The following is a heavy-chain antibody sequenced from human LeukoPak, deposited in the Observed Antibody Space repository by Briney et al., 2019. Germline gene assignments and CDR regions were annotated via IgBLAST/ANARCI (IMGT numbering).Heavy chain of an antibody. CDR2: ISGSGAST. J-gene: IGHJ4*02. V-gene: IGHV3-23*01. CDR3: ARDLVGATGVMDY. D-gene: IGHD1-26*01. CDR1: GFTFSSYA. Sequence: GGSLRLSCAASGFTFSSYAMSWVRQAPGKGLEWVSSISGSGASTFYADSVKGRFTISRDNSKNTLYVQMNSLRAEDTAVYYCARDLVGATGVMDYWGQGTLVTVSS.